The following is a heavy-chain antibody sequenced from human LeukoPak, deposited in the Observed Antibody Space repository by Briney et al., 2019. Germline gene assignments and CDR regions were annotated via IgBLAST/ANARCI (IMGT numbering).Heavy chain of an antibody. J-gene: IGHJ5*02. CDR3: AKGLAITPWYGNWFDA. D-gene: IGHD5-12*01. Sequence: GRPLRLSCVASGFTFRTYDMHRVPQTPDKGLEWVAFLSSDGSIENYADSVKGRFTISRDNSKNTLYLRMNNLTHEDTGVYYCAKGLAITPWYGNWFDAWGGGGLVTV. CDR1: GFTFRTYD. CDR2: LSSDGSIE. V-gene: IGHV3-30*18.